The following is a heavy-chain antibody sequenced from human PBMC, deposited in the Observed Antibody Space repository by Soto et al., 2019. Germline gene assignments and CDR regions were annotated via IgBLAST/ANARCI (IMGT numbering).Heavy chain of an antibody. V-gene: IGHV3-9*01. D-gene: IGHD3-10*01. CDR3: AKDTGRGRGVYHYFDY. CDR2: ISWNSGSI. Sequence: EVQLVESGGGLVQPGRSLRLSCAASGFTFDDYAMHWVRQAPGEGLEWVSGISWNSGSIGYADSVKGRFTISRDNAKNSLYLQMNSLRAEDTALYYCAKDTGRGRGVYHYFDYWGQGTLVTVSS. J-gene: IGHJ4*02. CDR1: GFTFDDYA.